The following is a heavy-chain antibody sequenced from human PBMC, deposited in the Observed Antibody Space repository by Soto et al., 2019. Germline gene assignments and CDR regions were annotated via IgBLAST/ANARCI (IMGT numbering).Heavy chain of an antibody. V-gene: IGHV1-3*01. D-gene: IGHD1-26*01. J-gene: IGHJ4*02. CDR2: INAGNGNT. CDR1: GYTFTSYA. Sequence: QVQLVQSGAEVKKPGASVKVSCKASGYTFTSYAMHWVRQAPGQRLEWMGWINAGNGNTKLSQKLQGRVTITRDTPASTAYMELSSLRSEDTAVSYCARQAEGGSNHGYWGQGTLVTVSS. CDR3: ARQAEGGSNHGY.